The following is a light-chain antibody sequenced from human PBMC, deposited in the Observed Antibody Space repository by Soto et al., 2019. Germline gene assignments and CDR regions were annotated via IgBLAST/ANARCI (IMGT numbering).Light chain of an antibody. CDR1: QSVNNH. CDR2: GAS. CDR3: QQYNHWYA. J-gene: IGKJ2*01. V-gene: IGKV3-15*01. Sequence: EIVMTQSPATLSVSPGERVTLSCRASQSVNNHLAWYQQKLGQAPRLLIFGASTRATGIPARFSGSGSGTEFTLPISSLQSEDIAIYYCQQYNHWYAFGQGTKLEIK.